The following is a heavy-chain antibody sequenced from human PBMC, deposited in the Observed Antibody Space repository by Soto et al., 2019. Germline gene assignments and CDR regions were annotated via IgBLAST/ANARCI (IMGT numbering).Heavy chain of an antibody. J-gene: IGHJ5*02. D-gene: IGHD5-18*01. V-gene: IGHV4-59*01. CDR1: GASISSYY. Sequence: SETLSLTCTVSGASISSYYWSWIRQPPGEGLEWIGYIFYSGSTNYNPSLKSRVTISVDTSKNQFSLKVSSVTAADTAVYYCARMDTAMVTWGQGTLVTVSS. CDR3: ARMDTAMVT. CDR2: IFYSGST.